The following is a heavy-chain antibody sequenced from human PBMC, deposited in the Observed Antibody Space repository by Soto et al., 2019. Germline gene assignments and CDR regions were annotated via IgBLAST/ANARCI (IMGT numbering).Heavy chain of an antibody. CDR2: ISAYNGNT. D-gene: IGHD5-12*01. CDR1: GYTFTSYG. V-gene: IGHV1-18*01. CDR3: AREGVDIVATVGWFDP. J-gene: IGHJ5*02. Sequence: GASVKVSCKASGYTFTSYGISWVRQAPGQGLEWMGWISAYNGNTNYAQKLQGRVTMTTDTSTSTAYMELRSLRSDDTAVYYCAREGVDIVATVGWFDPCGQGTLVTVSS.